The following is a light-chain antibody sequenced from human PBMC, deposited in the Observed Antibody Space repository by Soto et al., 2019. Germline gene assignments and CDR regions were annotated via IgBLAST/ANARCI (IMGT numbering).Light chain of an antibody. J-gene: IGKJ5*01. CDR3: QQYNSWPIT. CDR2: CAS. V-gene: IGKV3D-15*01. Sequence: EIVMTQSPATRSVTRGESATLXXRASQSINRDLAWYVQKPGQAPRXFIYCASTWGTCVPPRFTGSGSGTEFTLTCSGLQSEDFAVYYRQQYNSWPITFGLGTRLEIK. CDR1: QSINRD.